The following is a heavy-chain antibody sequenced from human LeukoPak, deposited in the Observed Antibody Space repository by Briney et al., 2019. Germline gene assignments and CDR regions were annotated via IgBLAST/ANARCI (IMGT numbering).Heavy chain of an antibody. CDR3: ARATYYYGSGSHFFDY. CDR2: ISSSGSTI. V-gene: IGHV3-48*03. J-gene: IGHJ4*02. CDR1: GFTFSSYE. Sequence: AGGSLRLSCAASGFTFSSYEMNWVRQAPGKGLEWVSYISSSGSTIYYADSVKGRFTISRDNAKNSLYLQMNSLRAEDTAVYYCARATYYYGSGSHFFDYWGQGTLVTVSS. D-gene: IGHD3-10*01.